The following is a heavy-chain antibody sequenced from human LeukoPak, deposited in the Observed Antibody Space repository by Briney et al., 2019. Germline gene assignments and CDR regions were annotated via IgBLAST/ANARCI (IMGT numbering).Heavy chain of an antibody. Sequence: SETLSLTCTVSSGSLSSYYGSWIRQPAGKGLEWIGRIYTSGSTNYNPSLKSRVTMSVDTSKNQFSLKLSSVTAADTAVYYCARDKQLEHYYYYYMDVWGKGTTVTVSS. D-gene: IGHD6-6*01. J-gene: IGHJ6*03. V-gene: IGHV4-4*07. CDR3: ARDKQLEHYYYYYMDV. CDR2: IYTSGST. CDR1: SGSLSSYY.